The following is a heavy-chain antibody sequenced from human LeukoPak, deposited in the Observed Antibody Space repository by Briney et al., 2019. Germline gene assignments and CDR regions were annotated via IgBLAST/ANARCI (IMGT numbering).Heavy chain of an antibody. CDR3: AGILTTYYYYGMDV. D-gene: IGHD3-9*01. CDR2: IIPIFGTE. Sequence: ASVKVSCRASGGTFSSYAISWVRQAPGQGLEWMGGIIPIFGTENYAQKFQGRVTITVDESTSTAYMELSSLRSEDTAVYYCAGILTTYYYYGMDVWGQGTTVTVSS. CDR1: GGTFSSYA. J-gene: IGHJ6*02. V-gene: IGHV1-69*13.